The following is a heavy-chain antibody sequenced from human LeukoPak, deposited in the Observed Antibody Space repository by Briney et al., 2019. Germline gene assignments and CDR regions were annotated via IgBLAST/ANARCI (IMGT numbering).Heavy chain of an antibody. D-gene: IGHD2-15*01. V-gene: IGHV3-23*01. Sequence: GGSLRLSCAASGFTFSSYAMSWVRQAPGKGLEWVSAISGSGGSTYYADSVEGRFTISRDNSKNTLYLQMNSLRAEDTAVYYCAKISTPEYCSGGSCYSPSFDYWGQGTLVTVSS. CDR3: AKISTPEYCSGGSCYSPSFDY. J-gene: IGHJ4*02. CDR1: GFTFSSYA. CDR2: ISGSGGST.